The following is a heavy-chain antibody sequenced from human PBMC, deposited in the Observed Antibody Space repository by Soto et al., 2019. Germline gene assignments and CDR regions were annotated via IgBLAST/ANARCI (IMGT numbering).Heavy chain of an antibody. J-gene: IGHJ6*02. CDR2: IIPIFGTA. Sequence: QVQLVQSGAEVKKPGSSVKVSCKAPGGTFSSYAISWVRQAPGQGLEWMGGIIPIFGTAKYAQKFQGRVTITADESTSTCYMELSSLRSEDPAVYYCARSQGGSSSLDIYYYYYYGMDVWGQGTTVTVSS. V-gene: IGHV1-69*01. CDR3: ARSQGGSSSLDIYYYYYYGMDV. CDR1: GGTFSSYA. D-gene: IGHD3-3*02.